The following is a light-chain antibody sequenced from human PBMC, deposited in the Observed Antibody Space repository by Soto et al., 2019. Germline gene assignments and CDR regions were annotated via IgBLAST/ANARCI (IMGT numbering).Light chain of an antibody. V-gene: IGLV2-14*01. CDR3: FSFTTDWTHV. J-gene: IGLJ1*01. CDR2: EVS. Sequence: QSVLTQPASVSGSPGQSITISSTGSSSDIGAYNYVSWFQQYPGKAPKLIISEVSNRPSGVSNRFSGSKSGTAASLTISGLQTEDEADYFCFSFTTDWTHVFGTGTKVTVL. CDR1: SSDIGAYNY.